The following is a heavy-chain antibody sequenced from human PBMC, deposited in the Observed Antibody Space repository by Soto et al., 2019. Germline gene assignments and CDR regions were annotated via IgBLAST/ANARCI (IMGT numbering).Heavy chain of an antibody. CDR3: ARELGYRSSTSCYEFVY. CDR1: GYTFPSYA. V-gene: IGHV1-3*01. Sequence: ASVKVSCKASGYTFPSYAMHWVRQAPGQRLEWMGWINAGNGNTKYSQKFQGRVTITRDTSASTAYMELSSLRSEDTAVYYCARELGYRSSTSCYEFVYWGQGTLVTVS. D-gene: IGHD2-2*01. CDR2: INAGNGNT. J-gene: IGHJ4*02.